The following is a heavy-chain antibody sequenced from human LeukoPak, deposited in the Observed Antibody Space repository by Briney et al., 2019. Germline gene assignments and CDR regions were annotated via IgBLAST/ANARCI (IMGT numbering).Heavy chain of an antibody. CDR2: IHHSGST. J-gene: IGHJ3*01. CDR1: GGSISSYH. CDR3: ARAGDYNWYDAFDL. V-gene: IGHV4-59*01. D-gene: IGHD4-17*01. Sequence: SETLSLTCSVSGGSISSYHWSWIRQPPGKGLEWIGYIHHSGSTNYNPSLKSRVTMSVDTSKIEFSLRLSSVTAADTAVYYCARAGDYNWYDAFDLWGQGTMITVSS.